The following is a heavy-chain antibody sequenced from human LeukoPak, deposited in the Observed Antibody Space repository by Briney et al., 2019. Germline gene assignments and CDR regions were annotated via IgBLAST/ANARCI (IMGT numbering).Heavy chain of an antibody. Sequence: GESLKISCKGSGYSFTSYWIGWVRQMPGEGLEWMGIIYPGDSDTKYSPSFQGQVTISADKSISTAYLQWSSLKASDTAMYYYATTSRGADTGFGYWGQGTLVTVSS. CDR2: IYPGDSDT. D-gene: IGHD1-14*01. CDR3: ATTSRGADTGFGY. J-gene: IGHJ4*02. CDR1: GYSFTSYW. V-gene: IGHV5-51*01.